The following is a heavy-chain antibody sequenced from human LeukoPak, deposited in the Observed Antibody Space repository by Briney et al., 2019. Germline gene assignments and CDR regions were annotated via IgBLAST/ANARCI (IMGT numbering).Heavy chain of an antibody. D-gene: IGHD2-21*02. CDR1: GFTFSSSL. CDR2: VNQDGGGK. J-gene: IGHJ4*02. CDR3: ASGRVTAVY. Sequence: GGSLRLSCAASGFTFSSSLMTWVRQAPGKGLEWVASVNQDGGGKNYVDSVKGRFTISRDNAKNSLYLQMNSLRTEGTAVYYCASGRVTAVYWGQGTLVTVSS. V-gene: IGHV3-7*03.